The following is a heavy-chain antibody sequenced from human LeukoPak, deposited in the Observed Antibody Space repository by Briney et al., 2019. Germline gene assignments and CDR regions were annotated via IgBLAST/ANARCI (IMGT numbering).Heavy chain of an antibody. CDR3: AGLGSTVEGRIDP. D-gene: IGHD5/OR15-5a*01. Sequence: ASVKVSCKASGYHFTGYHVHWVRQALGQGLEWMGRISTDSGDTNIAPKFQGRVTMTRDTSIKTAYMELSRLTSDDAAVYYCAGLGSTVEGRIDPWGQGTPVTVSS. CDR2: ISTDSGDT. CDR1: GYHFTGYH. J-gene: IGHJ5*02. V-gene: IGHV1-2*02.